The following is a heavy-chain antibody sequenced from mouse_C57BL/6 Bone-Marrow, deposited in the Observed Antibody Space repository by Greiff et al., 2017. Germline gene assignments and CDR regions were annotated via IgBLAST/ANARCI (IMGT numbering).Heavy chain of an antibody. CDR2: IRSKSNNYAT. J-gene: IGHJ4*01. CDR3: VRGRWLLRAMDY. Sequence: GGGLVQPKGSLKLSCAASGFSFNTYAMNWVRQAPGKGLEWVARIRSKSNNYATYYADSVKDRFTISSDDSESMLYLQMNNLKTEDTAMYYCVRGRWLLRAMDYWGQGTSVTVSS. D-gene: IGHD2-3*01. V-gene: IGHV10-1*01. CDR1: GFSFNTYA.